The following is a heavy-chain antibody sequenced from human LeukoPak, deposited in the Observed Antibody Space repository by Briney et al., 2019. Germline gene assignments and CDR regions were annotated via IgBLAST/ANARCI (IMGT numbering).Heavy chain of an antibody. D-gene: IGHD3-3*01. J-gene: IGHJ5*02. V-gene: IGHV3-30*03. Sequence: GGSLRLSYAASGFTFSGYGMHWVRQAPGKGLEWVTGIAYDGSRKHYADSVRGRFTISRDNSRNTMDLQMNSLRVEDTAIYHCTRYDSSRFDPWGQGTLVIVSS. CDR1: GFTFSGYG. CDR3: TRYDSSRFDP. CDR2: IAYDGSRK.